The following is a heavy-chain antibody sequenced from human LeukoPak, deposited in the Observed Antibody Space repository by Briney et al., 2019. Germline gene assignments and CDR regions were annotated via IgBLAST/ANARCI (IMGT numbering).Heavy chain of an antibody. V-gene: IGHV3-23*01. CDR2: IGGSGGTT. CDR1: GFPFSSYA. CDR3: AKDTASSWWYFDL. D-gene: IGHD5-18*01. Sequence: GGSLRLSCAASGFPFSSYAMSWVRQAPGKGLEWVSAIGGSGGTTYYVDSVKGRFTISRDNSKNTLYLQMNSLRAEDTAVYYCAKDTASSWWYFDLWGRGTLVTVSS. J-gene: IGHJ2*01.